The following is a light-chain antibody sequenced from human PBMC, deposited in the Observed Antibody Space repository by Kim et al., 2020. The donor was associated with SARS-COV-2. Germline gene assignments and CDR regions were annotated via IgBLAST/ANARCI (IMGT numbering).Light chain of an antibody. Sequence: EIVLTQSPGILSVSPGQRATLSCRASQTIDRNFLAWYQQVPGLPPRLLIYDVSISASGVTDRFSGSASGTDFTLTIDRLQPEDFAVYFCQQYAKSPKTFSQGTKLEI. CDR1: QTIDRNF. J-gene: IGKJ2*01. CDR2: DVS. V-gene: IGKV3-20*01. CDR3: QQYAKSPKT.